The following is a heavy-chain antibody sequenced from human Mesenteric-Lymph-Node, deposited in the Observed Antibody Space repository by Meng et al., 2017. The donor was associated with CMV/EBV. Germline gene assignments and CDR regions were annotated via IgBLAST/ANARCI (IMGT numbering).Heavy chain of an antibody. Sequence: QLHLQESGPGLVKPSETRSLPCTASGGSTSSSSYYGGWIRQPPGKGLEWFGYIYYSGSTYYYNPSLKTRVTISVDTSKNQFSLKLSSVTAADTAVYYCARHSALLVTNFDYWGQGTLVTVSS. V-gene: IGHV4-39*01. CDR2: IYYSGSTY. D-gene: IGHD5-18*01. J-gene: IGHJ4*02. CDR3: ARHSALLVTNFDY. CDR1: GGSTSSSSYY.